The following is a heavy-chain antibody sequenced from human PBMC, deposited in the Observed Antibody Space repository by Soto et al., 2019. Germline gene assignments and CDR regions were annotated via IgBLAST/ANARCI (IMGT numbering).Heavy chain of an antibody. CDR1: GVTVSSYG. D-gene: IGHD6-19*01. V-gene: IGHV3-30*18. CDR3: AKEGSGWLYYFDY. J-gene: IGHJ4*02. CDR2: ISYDGSNK. Sequence: GGSLRLSCAASGVTVSSYGMHWVRQAPGKGLEWVAVISYDGSNKYYADSVKGRFTISRDNSKNTLYLQMNSLRAEDTAVYYCAKEGSGWLYYFDYWGQGTLVTVSS.